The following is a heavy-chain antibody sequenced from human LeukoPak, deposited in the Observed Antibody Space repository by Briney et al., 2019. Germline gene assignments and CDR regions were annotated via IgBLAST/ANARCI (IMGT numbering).Heavy chain of an antibody. V-gene: IGHV1-8*01. CDR1: GYTFTSYD. CDR3: ARGSRYCSSTSCYMGWGYYYYGMDV. Sequence: ASVKVSCKASGYTFTSYDINWVRQATGQGLEWMGWMNPNSGNTCYAQKFQGRVTMTRNTSISTAYMELSSLRSEDTAVYYCARGSRYCSSTSCYMGWGYYYYGMDVWGQGTTVTVSS. J-gene: IGHJ6*02. CDR2: MNPNSGNT. D-gene: IGHD2-2*02.